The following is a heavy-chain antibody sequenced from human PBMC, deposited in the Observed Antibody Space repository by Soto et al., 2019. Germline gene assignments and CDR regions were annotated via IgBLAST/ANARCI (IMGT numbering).Heavy chain of an antibody. J-gene: IGHJ5*02. D-gene: IGHD3-16*01. CDR3: ARVLGVGRDWFDP. CDR2: IYYSGST. Sequence: SETLSLTCTVSGGSISSYYWSWIRQPPGKGLEWIGYIYYSGSTNYNPSLKSRVTISVDTSKNQFSLKLSSVTAADTAVYYCARVLGVGRDWFDPWGQGTLVTAPQ. CDR1: GGSISSYY. V-gene: IGHV4-59*01.